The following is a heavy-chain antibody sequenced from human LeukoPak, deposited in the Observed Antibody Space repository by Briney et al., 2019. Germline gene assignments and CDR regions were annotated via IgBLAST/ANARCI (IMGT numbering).Heavy chain of an antibody. Sequence: NPSETLSLTCTVSGGSISGSSYYWGWIRQPPGKGLEWIGSIYYSGSTYYNPSLKSRVTISVDTSKNQFSLKLNSVTATDTAVYYCARHHGPWGQGTLVTVSS. CDR2: IYYSGST. CDR3: ARHHGP. CDR1: GGSISGSSYY. V-gene: IGHV4-39*01. J-gene: IGHJ4*02.